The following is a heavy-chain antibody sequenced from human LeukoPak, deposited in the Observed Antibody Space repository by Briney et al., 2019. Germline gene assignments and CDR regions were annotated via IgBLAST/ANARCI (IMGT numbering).Heavy chain of an antibody. CDR1: GYTFTSYY. D-gene: IGHD5-18*01. CDR2: INLSAGST. Sequence: GASVKISCKASGYTFTSYYMHWVRQAPGQGLEWMGIINLSAGSTSYPQKFQGRVTMTRDTSTSTVYMELSSLRSEDTAVYYCARATRDTAMAKIDYWGQGTLVTVSS. J-gene: IGHJ4*02. V-gene: IGHV1-46*01. CDR3: ARATRDTAMAKIDY.